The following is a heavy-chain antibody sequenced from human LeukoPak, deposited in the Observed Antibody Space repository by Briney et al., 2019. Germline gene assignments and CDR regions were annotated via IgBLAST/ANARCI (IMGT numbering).Heavy chain of an antibody. D-gene: IGHD5-24*01. CDR3: AAEMATIYAYFDY. J-gene: IGHJ4*02. V-gene: IGHV3-21*01. Sequence: GGFLRLSCAASGFTFSSYSMNWVRQAPGKGLEWVSSISSSSSYIYYADSVKGRFTISRDNAKNSLYLQMNSLRAEDTAVYYCAAEMATIYAYFDYWGQGTLVTVSS. CDR2: ISSSSSYI. CDR1: GFTFSSYS.